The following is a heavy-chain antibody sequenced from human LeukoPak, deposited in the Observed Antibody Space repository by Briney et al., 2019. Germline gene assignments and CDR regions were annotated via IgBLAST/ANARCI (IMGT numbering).Heavy chain of an antibody. D-gene: IGHD1-26*01. V-gene: IGHV4-39*01. CDR3: ARHSRGSYRFDY. Sequence: SETLSLTCTVSGGSISSSSYYWGWIRQPPGKGLEWIGSIYYSGSTYHNPSLKSRVTISVDTSKNQFTLELSSVTAADTAVYYCARHSRGSYRFDYWGQGTLVTVSS. J-gene: IGHJ4*02. CDR2: IYYSGST. CDR1: GGSISSSSYY.